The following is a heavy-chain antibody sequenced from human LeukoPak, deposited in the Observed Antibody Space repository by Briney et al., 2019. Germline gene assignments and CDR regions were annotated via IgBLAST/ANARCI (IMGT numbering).Heavy chain of an antibody. CDR2: ISYDGSNK. CDR3: ARGDSSGYYIDY. V-gene: IGHV3-30-3*01. Sequence: GGSLRLSCAASGFTFSSYAMHWVRQAPGRGLEWVAVISYDGSNKYYADSVKGRLTFSRDNSKNTLYLQMNSLRADDTAVYYCARGDSSGYYIDYWGQGTLVTASS. CDR1: GFTFSSYA. J-gene: IGHJ4*02. D-gene: IGHD3-22*01.